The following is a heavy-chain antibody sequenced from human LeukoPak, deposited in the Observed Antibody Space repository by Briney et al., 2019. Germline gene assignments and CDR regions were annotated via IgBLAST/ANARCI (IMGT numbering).Heavy chain of an antibody. CDR3: AKDRIPMVRGDDFDY. D-gene: IGHD3-10*01. CDR1: GFSFSSYA. CDR2: ISGSGTNA. Sequence: GGSLRLSCAASGFSFSSYAMSWVRQTAGKGLQWVSAISGSGTNAYYADSVEGRFTISRDTSKNTLYLQMNSLRAEDTAVYYCAKDRIPMVRGDDFDYWGQGTLVTVSS. V-gene: IGHV3-23*01. J-gene: IGHJ4*02.